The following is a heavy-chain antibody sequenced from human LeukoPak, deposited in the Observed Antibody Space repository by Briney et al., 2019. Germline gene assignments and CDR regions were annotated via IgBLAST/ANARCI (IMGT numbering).Heavy chain of an antibody. V-gene: IGHV3-23*01. CDR2: ISGSGGST. J-gene: IGHJ4*02. Sequence: PGGSLRLSYAASGFTFSSYAMSWVRQAPGKGLEWVSAISGSGGSTYYADSVKGRFTISRDNSKNTLYLQMNSPRAEDAAVYYCAKEETLVVVPAAKTGFDYWGQGTLVTVSS. CDR1: GFTFSSYA. D-gene: IGHD2-2*01. CDR3: AKEETLVVVPAAKTGFDY.